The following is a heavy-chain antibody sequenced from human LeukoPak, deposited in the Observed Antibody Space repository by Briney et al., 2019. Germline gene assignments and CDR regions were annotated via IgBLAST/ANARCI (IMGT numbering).Heavy chain of an antibody. CDR3: AVTMSSNWFDP. CDR2: IIPIFGTA. CDR1: GGTFSSYA. V-gene: IGHV1-69*06. D-gene: IGHD4/OR15-4a*01. J-gene: IGHJ5*02. Sequence: GASVKVSCKAPGGTFSSYAISWVRQAPGQGLEWMGGIIPIFGTANYAQKFQGRVTITADKSTSTAYMELSSLRSEDTAVYYCAVTMSSNWFDPWGQGTLVTVSS.